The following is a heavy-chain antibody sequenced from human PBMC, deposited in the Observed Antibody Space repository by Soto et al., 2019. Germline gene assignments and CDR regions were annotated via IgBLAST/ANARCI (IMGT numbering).Heavy chain of an antibody. CDR3: ARQVRALDY. V-gene: IGHV5-51*01. CDR2: IYPGDSDT. Sequence: GEALKISCEGSGNNFNSYWIRWVRQMPGKGLEWMGIIYPGDSDTRYSPSFQGQVTISADKSISTAYLQWSSLKASDTAMYYCARQVRALDYWGQGTLVTVSS. CDR1: GNNFNSYW. J-gene: IGHJ4*02. D-gene: IGHD3-10*01.